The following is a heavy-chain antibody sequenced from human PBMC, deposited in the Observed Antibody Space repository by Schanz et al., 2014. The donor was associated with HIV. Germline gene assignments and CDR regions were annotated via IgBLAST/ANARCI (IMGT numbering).Heavy chain of an antibody. D-gene: IGHD4-17*01. J-gene: IGHJ6*02. CDR2: ISYDGSNK. V-gene: IGHV3-30*03. CDR1: GFTFSSYG. Sequence: QVQLVESGGGVVQPGRSLRLSCAASGFTFSSYGMHWVRQAPGKGLEWVAVISYDGSNKYYADSVKGRFTISRDNSKNTLYLKMNSLRAEDTAVYYCARRDYGDYYYYYGMDVWGQGTTVTVSS. CDR3: ARRDYGDYYYYYGMDV.